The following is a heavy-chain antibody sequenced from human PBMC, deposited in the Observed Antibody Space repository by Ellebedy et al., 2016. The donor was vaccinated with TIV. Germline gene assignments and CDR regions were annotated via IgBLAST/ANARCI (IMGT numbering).Heavy chain of an antibody. V-gene: IGHV4-34*01. CDR3: ARGYDIGDYYLDS. D-gene: IGHD3-22*01. CDR2: INHSGST. Sequence: SQTLSLTXAVYGGSFSGYYWSWIRQPPGKGLEWIGEINHSGSTNYNPSLKSRVTMSVDTSKNQFSLKVTSVTAADMAVYYCARGYDIGDYYLDSWGQGTLVTASS. CDR1: GGSFSGYY. J-gene: IGHJ4*02.